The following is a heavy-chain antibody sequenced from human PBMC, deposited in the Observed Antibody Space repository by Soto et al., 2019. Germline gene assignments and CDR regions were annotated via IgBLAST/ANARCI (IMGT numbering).Heavy chain of an antibody. V-gene: IGHV3-9*01. Sequence: EVQLVESGGGLVQPGRSLRLSCAASGFTFDDYAMHWVRQAPGKGLEWVSGISWNSGSIGYADSVKGRFTISRDNAKNSLYLQMNSLRDEDTAVYYCARDPRYCSGGSCYSDHAFDIWGQGTMVTVSS. CDR3: ARDPRYCSGGSCYSDHAFDI. CDR2: ISWNSGSI. CDR1: GFTFDDYA. D-gene: IGHD2-15*01. J-gene: IGHJ3*02.